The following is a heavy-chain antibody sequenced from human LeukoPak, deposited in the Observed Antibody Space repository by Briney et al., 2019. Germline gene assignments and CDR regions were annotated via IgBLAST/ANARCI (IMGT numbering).Heavy chain of an antibody. Sequence: GGSLRLSCAASGFTFSSYWMNWVRQAPGKGLVWVSRIASDGSSTTYAGSVKGRFSISRDNAKNTLYLQMNSLRVEDTAVYYCARGRPHGNDYWGQGTLVTVSS. J-gene: IGHJ4*02. CDR1: GFTFSSYW. D-gene: IGHD4-23*01. CDR2: IASDGSST. CDR3: ARGRPHGNDY. V-gene: IGHV3-74*01.